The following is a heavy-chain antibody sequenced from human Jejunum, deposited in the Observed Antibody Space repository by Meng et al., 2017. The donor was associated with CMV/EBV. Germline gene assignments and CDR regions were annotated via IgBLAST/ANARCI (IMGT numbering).Heavy chain of an antibody. CDR1: GFVFSGYS. J-gene: IGHJ4*02. CDR2: IYGGGSTK. Sequence: GFVFSGYSMSWGRLAPGKGLEWVSIIYGGGSTKIYADSVKGRFTISRDDSKNMLYLQMDSLRVEDTALYFCAKDTVPDSRFNFDHWGRGTLVTVSS. CDR3: AKDTVPDSRFNFDH. V-gene: IGHV3-23*03. D-gene: IGHD2-21*02.